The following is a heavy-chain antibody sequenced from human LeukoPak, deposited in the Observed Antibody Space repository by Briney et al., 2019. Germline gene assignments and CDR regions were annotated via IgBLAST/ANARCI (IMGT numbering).Heavy chain of an antibody. CDR1: GGSFSGYY. Sequence: SETLSLTCAVYGGSFSGYYWSWIRQPPGKGLEWIGEINHSGSTNYNPSLKSRVTISVDTSKTQFSLKLSSVTAADTAVYYCARQTYGTIPFDYWGQGTLVTVSS. J-gene: IGHJ4*02. D-gene: IGHD1-14*01. V-gene: IGHV4-34*01. CDR3: ARQTYGTIPFDY. CDR2: INHSGST.